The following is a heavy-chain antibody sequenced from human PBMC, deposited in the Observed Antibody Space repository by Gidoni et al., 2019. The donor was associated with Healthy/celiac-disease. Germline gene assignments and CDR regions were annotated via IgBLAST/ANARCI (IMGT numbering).Heavy chain of an antibody. V-gene: IGHV3-23*01. J-gene: IGHJ3*02. CDR2: ISGSGGST. D-gene: IGHD3-22*01. CDR1: GLPFSSYA. Sequence: EVQLLESGGGLVQPGGSLRLSCSASGLPFSSYAMSWVRQAPGKGLEWVSAISGSGGSTYYADSVKGRFTISRDNSKNTLYLQMNSLRAEDTAVYYCAKDPSVAIVVVNDDAFDIWGQGTMVTVSS. CDR3: AKDPSVAIVVVNDDAFDI.